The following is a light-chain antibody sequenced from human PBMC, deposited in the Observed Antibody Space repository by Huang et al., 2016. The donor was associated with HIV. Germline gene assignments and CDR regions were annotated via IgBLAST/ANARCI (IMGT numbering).Light chain of an antibody. CDR3: HHYGATQWA. J-gene: IGKJ1*01. CDR1: QSLDKGF. V-gene: IGKV3-20*01. CDR2: EAS. Sequence: EIVLTQSPGTLSLSPGERAFLSCRASQSLDKGFLAWYRQKPGQAPQLLIYEASTRASDIPDRFLGRGSGTDVALTINGLDPEDSGILSCHHYGATQWAFGQGTRVEVK.